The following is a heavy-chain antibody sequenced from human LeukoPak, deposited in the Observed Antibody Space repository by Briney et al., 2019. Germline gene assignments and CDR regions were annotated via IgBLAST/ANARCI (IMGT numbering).Heavy chain of an antibody. CDR2: IRYDGSNK. V-gene: IGHV3-30*02. J-gene: IGHJ3*02. CDR1: GFTFSSYG. CDR3: AKGSSGYEMGDAFDI. Sequence: GGSLRLSCAASGFTFSSYGMHWVRQAPGKGLEWVAFIRYDGSNKYYADSVKGRFTISRDNSKNTLYLQMNSLRAEDTAVYYCAKGSSGYEMGDAFDIWGQGTMVTVSS. D-gene: IGHD5-12*01.